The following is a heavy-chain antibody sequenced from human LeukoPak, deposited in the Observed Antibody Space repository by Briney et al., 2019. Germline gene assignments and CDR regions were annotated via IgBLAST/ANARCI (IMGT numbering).Heavy chain of an antibody. CDR3: ASVSLQSRGRVSYSYYMDV. CDR2: IIPIFGTA. D-gene: IGHD6-13*01. CDR1: GGTFSSYA. V-gene: IGHV1-69*06. Sequence: ASVKVSCKASGGTFSSYAISWVRQAPGQGLEWMGGIIPIFGTANYAQKFQGRVTMTADKSTSTAYMELSSLRSEDTAVYYCASVSLQSRGRVSYSYYMDVWGTGTTVTVS. J-gene: IGHJ6*03.